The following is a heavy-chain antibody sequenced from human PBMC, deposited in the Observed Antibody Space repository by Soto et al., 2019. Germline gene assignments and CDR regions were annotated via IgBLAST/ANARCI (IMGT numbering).Heavy chain of an antibody. CDR3: ARDQDKITMVRGVRGKNYYYMDV. CDR1: GDSVSSNSAA. Sequence: QSPTLSLTCAISGDSVSSNSAAWNWIRPSPSRGLEWLGRTYHRSKWYNDYAVSVKSRITINTDTSKNQFSLQLNSVTPEDTAVYYCARDQDKITMVRGVRGKNYYYMDVWGKGTTVTVSS. V-gene: IGHV6-1*01. J-gene: IGHJ6*03. D-gene: IGHD3-10*01. CDR2: TYHRSKWYN.